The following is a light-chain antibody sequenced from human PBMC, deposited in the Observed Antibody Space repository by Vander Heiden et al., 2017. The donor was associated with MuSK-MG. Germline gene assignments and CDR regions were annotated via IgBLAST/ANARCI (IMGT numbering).Light chain of an antibody. CDR1: QSISNY. CDR2: AAS. J-gene: IGKJ2*01. Sequence: DIQMTQSPSSLSASVGDRVTITCRASQSISNYLNWYQQKPGKAPKVLIYAASSLQSGVPSRFSGSGSGTDFTLTISRLQPEDFATYYCQQTDSTPSTFGQGTKLEIK. V-gene: IGKV1-39*01. CDR3: QQTDSTPST.